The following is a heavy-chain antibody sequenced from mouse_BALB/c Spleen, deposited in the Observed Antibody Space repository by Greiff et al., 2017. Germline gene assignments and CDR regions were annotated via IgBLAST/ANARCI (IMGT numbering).Heavy chain of an antibody. D-gene: IGHD2-3*01. J-gene: IGHJ3*01. Sequence: EVQLQQSGAELVKPGASVKLSCTASGFNIKDTYMHWVKQRPEQGLEWIGRIDPANGNTKYDPKFQGKATITADTSSNTAYLQLSSLTSEDTAVYYCAHDGYYVAWFAYWGQGTLVTVSA. CDR1: GFNIKDTY. CDR3: AHDGYYVAWFAY. CDR2: IDPANGNT. V-gene: IGHV14-3*02.